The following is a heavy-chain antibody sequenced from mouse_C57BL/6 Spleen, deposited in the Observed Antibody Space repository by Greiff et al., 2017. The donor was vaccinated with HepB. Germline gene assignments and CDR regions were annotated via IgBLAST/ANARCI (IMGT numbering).Heavy chain of an antibody. CDR2: ISYDGSN. CDR3: ARGLTGDWYFDV. J-gene: IGHJ1*03. CDR1: GYSITSGYY. Sequence: EVKVEESGPGLVKPSQSLSLTCSVTGYSITSGYYWNWIRQFPGNKLEWMGYISYDGSNNYNPSLKNRISITRDTSKNQFFLKLNSVTTEDTATYYCARGLTGDWYFDVWGTGTTVTVSS. D-gene: IGHD4-1*01. V-gene: IGHV3-6*01.